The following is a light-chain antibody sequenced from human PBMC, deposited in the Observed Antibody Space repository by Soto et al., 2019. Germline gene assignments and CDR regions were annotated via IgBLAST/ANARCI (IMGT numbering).Light chain of an antibody. J-gene: IGKJ2*01. CDR1: QDISNY. CDR3: PQHFSYPIT. Sequence: AIRMTQSPSSFSASTGDRVTITCRASQDISNYLAWYQQKVWKAPKLLSYAAATLQRWAPSRFSGSGSGTDFTLTIIPLQSEDFASGYCPQHFSYPITFGQGTKLEI. V-gene: IGKV1-8*01. CDR2: AAA.